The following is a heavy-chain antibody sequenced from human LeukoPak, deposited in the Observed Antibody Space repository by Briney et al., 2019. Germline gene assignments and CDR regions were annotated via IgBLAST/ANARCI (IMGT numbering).Heavy chain of an antibody. D-gene: IGHD6-13*01. CDR3: ARGSGEQQLVRFIGY. J-gene: IGHJ4*02. CDR1: GGSFSGYY. CDR2: INHSGST. Sequence: SETLSLTCAVYGGSFSGYYWSWIRQPPGKGLEWIGEINHSGSTNYNPSLKSRVTISVDTSKNQFSLKLSSVTAADTAVYYCARGSGEQQLVRFIGYWGQGTLVTVSS. V-gene: IGHV4-34*01.